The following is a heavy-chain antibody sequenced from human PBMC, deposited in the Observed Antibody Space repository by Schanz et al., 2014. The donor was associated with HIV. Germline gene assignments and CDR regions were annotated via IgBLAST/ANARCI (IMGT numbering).Heavy chain of an antibody. J-gene: IGHJ5*02. D-gene: IGHD5-18*01. Sequence: EQLVESGGGVVQPGRSLRLSCAASGFTFSSYAMTWVRQAPGKGLDWVSTISGSDGDTYYADSVKGRFTISRDNSRNALYLHMNSLRADDTAIYYCVKAYSSGFSGAGSWGQGALVTVSS. CDR1: GFTFSSYA. CDR2: ISGSDGDT. CDR3: VKAYSSGFSGAGS. V-gene: IGHV3-23*04.